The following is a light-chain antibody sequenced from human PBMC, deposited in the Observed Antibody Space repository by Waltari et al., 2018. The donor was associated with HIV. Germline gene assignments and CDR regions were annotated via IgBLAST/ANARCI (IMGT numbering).Light chain of an antibody. J-gene: IGLJ2*01. Sequence: QSELTQPPSVSAAPGQRVTISCTGSSSNIGAGYDVHWYQQVLGRASKVVIDGNTNRPAGVPDGFSGSKSGSAASLVITGLQSEDEADYYGQSYDRNLSGLFGGGTKVTVL. CDR3: QSYDRNLSGL. CDR1: SSNIGAGYD. V-gene: IGLV1-40*01. CDR2: GNT.